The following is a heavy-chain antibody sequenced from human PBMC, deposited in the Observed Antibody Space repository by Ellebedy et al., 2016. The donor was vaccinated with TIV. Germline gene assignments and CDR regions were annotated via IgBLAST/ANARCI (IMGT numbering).Heavy chain of an antibody. D-gene: IGHD6-6*01. J-gene: IGHJ3*02. Sequence: PGGSLRLSCKGSGYSFTSYWIAWVRQMPGKGLEWMGIIYPGDSDTRYSPSFQGQVTISAEKSTSTAYLQWSSLKASDTAMYYCTRPITIAALRGAFDIWGQGTMVTVSS. CDR1: GYSFTSYW. CDR3: TRPITIAALRGAFDI. V-gene: IGHV5-51*01. CDR2: IYPGDSDT.